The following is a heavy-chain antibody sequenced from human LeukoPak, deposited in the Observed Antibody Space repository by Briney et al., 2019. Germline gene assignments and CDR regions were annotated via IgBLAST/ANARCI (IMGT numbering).Heavy chain of an antibody. CDR1: GGSISSGGYY. J-gene: IGHJ4*02. Sequence: SETLSLTCTVSGGSISSGGYYWSWIRQHPGKGLEWIGYIYYSGSTYSNPSLKSRVTISIDTSKNQFSLKLNSVTAADTTVYYCARQEADSSGSYYFDYWGQGTLVTVSS. CDR2: IYYSGST. D-gene: IGHD6-19*01. V-gene: IGHV4-39*01. CDR3: ARQEADSSGSYYFDY.